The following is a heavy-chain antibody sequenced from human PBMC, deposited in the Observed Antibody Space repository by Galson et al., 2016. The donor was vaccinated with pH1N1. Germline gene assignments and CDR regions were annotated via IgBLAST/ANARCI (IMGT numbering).Heavy chain of an antibody. CDR2: IGPSGGGI. D-gene: IGHD1-26*01. CDR1: GYTFTKYY. V-gene: IGHV1-46*03. CDR3: TRDLGRLRDY. J-gene: IGHJ4*02. Sequence: SVKVSCKASGYTFTKYYFHWVRQAPGQGLEWMGVIGPSGGGITYAQKFQGRGTMTRDTSTSTVYMELSSLKSEDTAVYYCTRDLGRLRDYWGQGTLVTVSS.